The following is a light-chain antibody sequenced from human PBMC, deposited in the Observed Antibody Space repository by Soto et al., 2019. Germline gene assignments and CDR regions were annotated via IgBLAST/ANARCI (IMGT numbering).Light chain of an antibody. Sequence: EIVLTQSPGTLSLSPGERATLSCRASPSVSSSYLAWYHQKPGQAPRLLIYGASSRATVIPDRFSGSGSGTEFTLTISRVEPEDFSLYYYWQYGSSPPYTFGQGTKLDIK. CDR2: GAS. V-gene: IGKV3-20*01. CDR1: PSVSSSY. J-gene: IGKJ2*01. CDR3: WQYGSSPPYT.